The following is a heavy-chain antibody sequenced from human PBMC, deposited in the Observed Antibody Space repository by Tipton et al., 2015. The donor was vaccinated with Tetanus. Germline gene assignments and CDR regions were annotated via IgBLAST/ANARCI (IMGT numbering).Heavy chain of an antibody. Sequence: SLRLSCVASGFIVSSHYMSWVRQAPGKGLEWVSVMYSGGDTYYVDSVKGRFSISRDNSKNTLSLQMNSLRGEDTAVYYCAKALGSSAWYGTWGQGTLVTVSS. CDR3: AKALGSSAWYGT. CDR2: MYSGGDT. V-gene: IGHV3-53*01. J-gene: IGHJ5*02. D-gene: IGHD6-13*01. CDR1: GFIVSSHY.